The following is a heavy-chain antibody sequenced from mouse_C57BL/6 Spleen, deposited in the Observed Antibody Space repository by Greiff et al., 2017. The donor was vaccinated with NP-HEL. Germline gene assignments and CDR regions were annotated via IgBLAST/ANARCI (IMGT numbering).Heavy chain of an antibody. CDR2: INPNNGGT. Sequence: EVLLVESGPELVKPGASVKLSCKASGYTFTDYNMHWVKQSPGQGLEWIGYINPNNGGTSYNQKFKGKATLTVNKSSSTAYMELRSLTSEDSAVYYGARGEDYYGKGRWFGYWGQGTLLTVSA. V-gene: IGHV1-22*01. CDR3: ARGEDYYGKGRWFGY. CDR1: GYTFTDYN. D-gene: IGHD1-1*01. J-gene: IGHJ3*01.